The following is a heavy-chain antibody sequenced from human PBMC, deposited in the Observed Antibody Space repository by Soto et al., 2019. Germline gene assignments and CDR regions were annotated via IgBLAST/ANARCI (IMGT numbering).Heavy chain of an antibody. J-gene: IGHJ2*01. CDR2: IWYDGSNK. V-gene: IGHV3-33*01. CDR3: AREGSGYFDP. D-gene: IGHD2-15*01. Sequence: QVQLVESGGGVVQPGRSLRLSCAASGFTFSSYGMHWVRQAPGKGLEWVAVIWYDGSNKYYADSVKGRFTISRENSKNTLYLQMNSLRAEDTAVYYCAREGSGYFDPWGRGTLVTVSS. CDR1: GFTFSSYG.